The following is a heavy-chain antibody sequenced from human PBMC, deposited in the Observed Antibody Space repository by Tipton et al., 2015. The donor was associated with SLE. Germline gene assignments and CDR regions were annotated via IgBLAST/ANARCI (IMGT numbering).Heavy chain of an antibody. V-gene: IGHV4-59*01. CDR3: AREGSGSVN. Sequence: LRLSCTVSGGSISSYYWSWIRQPPGKGLEWIGYIYYSGSTNYNPSLKSRVTISVDTSKNQFSLKLSSVTAADTAVYYCAREGSGSVNWGQGTLVTVSS. CDR1: GGSISSYY. CDR2: IYYSGST. J-gene: IGHJ4*02. D-gene: IGHD6-19*01.